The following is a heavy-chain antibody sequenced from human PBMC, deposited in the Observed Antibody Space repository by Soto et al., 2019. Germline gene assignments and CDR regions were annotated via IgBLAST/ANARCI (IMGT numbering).Heavy chain of an antibody. J-gene: IGHJ4*02. Sequence: QVQLVQSGAQVKKPGSSVKVSCKASGGTFGSHTIAWVRLAPGRGLEWMGGIVPIFGSPNYAQKFQGRVTITAHESSSTVYMELSSLRPGDTAVYYCARDGGTSAQLYFFDFWGQGTLVTVSS. V-gene: IGHV1-69*01. CDR3: ARDGGTSAQLYFFDF. D-gene: IGHD2-8*02. CDR1: GGTFGSHT. CDR2: IVPIFGSP.